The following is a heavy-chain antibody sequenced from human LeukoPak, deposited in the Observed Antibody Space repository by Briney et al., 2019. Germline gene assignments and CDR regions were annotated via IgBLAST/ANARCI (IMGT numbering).Heavy chain of an antibody. CDR2: INHSGST. Sequence: SETLSLTCGVSGGSFSGYYWNWIRQPPGKGLEWIGEINHSGSTNYNPSLKSRVTISVDTSQKQFSLRLSSVTAADTAVYYCARGRYLTTGGGAAAGFLDYWGQGTLVTVSS. CDR1: GGSFSGYY. CDR3: ARGRYLTTGGGAAAGFLDY. V-gene: IGHV4-34*01. J-gene: IGHJ4*02. D-gene: IGHD6-13*01.